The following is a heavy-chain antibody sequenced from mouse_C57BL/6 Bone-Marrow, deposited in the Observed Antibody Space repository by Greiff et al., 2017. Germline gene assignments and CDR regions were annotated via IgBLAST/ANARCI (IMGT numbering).Heavy chain of an antibody. Sequence: QVQLQQPGAELVQPGASVKLSCKASGYTFTSYWMHWVKQRPGRGLEWIGRIDPNSGGTKYNEKFKSKATLTVDKPSSTAYMQLSSLTSEDSAGYYCARPHYYGSSYYAMDYWGQGTSVTGSS. J-gene: IGHJ4*01. CDR3: ARPHYYGSSYYAMDY. V-gene: IGHV1-72*01. CDR1: GYTFTSYW. CDR2: IDPNSGGT. D-gene: IGHD1-1*01.